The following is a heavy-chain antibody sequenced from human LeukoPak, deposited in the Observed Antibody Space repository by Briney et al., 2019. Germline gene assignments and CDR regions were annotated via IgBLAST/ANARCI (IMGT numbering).Heavy chain of an antibody. D-gene: IGHD6-19*01. J-gene: IGHJ5*02. CDR2: INHSGST. CDR3: ARGWRIAVAGTSWFDP. Sequence: SETLSLTCAVYGGSFSGYYWSWIRQPPRKGLEWIGEINHSGSTNYNPSLKSRVTISVDTSKNQFSLKLSSVTAADTAVYYCARGWRIAVAGTSWFDPWGQGTLVTVSS. V-gene: IGHV4-34*01. CDR1: GGSFSGYY.